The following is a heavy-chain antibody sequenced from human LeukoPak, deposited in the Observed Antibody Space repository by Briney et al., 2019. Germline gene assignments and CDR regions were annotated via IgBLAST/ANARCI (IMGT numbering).Heavy chain of an antibody. CDR1: GGTFSSYA. CDR2: IIPILGIA. Sequence: ASVKVSCKASGGTFSSYAISWVRQAPGQGLEWMGRIIPILGIANYAQKFQGRVTITAGKSTSTTYMELSSLRSEDTAVYYCARVVYCSSTSCFFRPAGGYYGMDVWGQGTTVTVSS. J-gene: IGHJ6*02. V-gene: IGHV1-69*04. CDR3: ARVVYCSSTSCFFRPAGGYYGMDV. D-gene: IGHD2-2*01.